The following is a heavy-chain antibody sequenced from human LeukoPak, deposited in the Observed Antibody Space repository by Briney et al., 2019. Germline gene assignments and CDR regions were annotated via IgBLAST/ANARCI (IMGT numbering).Heavy chain of an antibody. J-gene: IGHJ4*02. CDR3: AKESISADY. Sequence: GGSLRLSCAASGFTFSDYWMTWVRQAPGKGLEWVANIKGDGSEKYYVDSVKGRFTISRDNAKNSLYLQMNSLRAEDTAVYYCAKESISADYWGQGTLVTVSS. CDR1: GFTFSDYW. V-gene: IGHV3-7*03. D-gene: IGHD6-6*01. CDR2: IKGDGSEK.